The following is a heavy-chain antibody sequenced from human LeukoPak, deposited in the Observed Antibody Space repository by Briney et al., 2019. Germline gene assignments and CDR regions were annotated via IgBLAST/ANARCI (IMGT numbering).Heavy chain of an antibody. CDR3: ARVEFDGVAAAGSLDY. Sequence: SETLSLTCTVSGGSINYYYWSWIRQPPGKGLEWIGYIYYSGSTNYNPSLKSRVTISVDTSKNQFSLKVRFVTAADTAVYYCARVEFDGVAAAGSLDYWGQGILVTVSS. V-gene: IGHV4-59*01. J-gene: IGHJ4*02. CDR1: GGSINYYY. CDR2: IYYSGST. D-gene: IGHD6-13*01.